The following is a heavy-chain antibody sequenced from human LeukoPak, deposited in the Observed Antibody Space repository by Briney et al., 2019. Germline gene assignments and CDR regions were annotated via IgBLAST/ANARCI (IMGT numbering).Heavy chain of an antibody. D-gene: IGHD3/OR15-3a*01. Sequence: GGSLRLSCAASGFTFSNAWMSWVRQAPGKGLEWVANIHPEGNEKYHVDSVKGRFTISRDNAKNFLHLQMDSLRVEDTAVYYCARGDDFSGDYWGQGTLVTVSS. CDR2: IHPEGNEK. CDR3: ARGDDFSGDY. J-gene: IGHJ4*02. CDR1: GFTFSNAW. V-gene: IGHV3-7*04.